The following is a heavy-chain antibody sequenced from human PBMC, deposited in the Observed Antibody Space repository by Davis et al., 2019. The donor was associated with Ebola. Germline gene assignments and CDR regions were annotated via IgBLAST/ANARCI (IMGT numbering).Heavy chain of an antibody. J-gene: IGHJ5*02. Sequence: SETLSLTCTVSGGSISNYYWSWIRQPPGKGLEWIGYIYYSGSTNYNPSLKSRVTISVDTSKNQFSLKLSSVTAADTAVYYCARVNYDFWSGYYSGTWFDPWGQGTLVTVSS. CDR2: IYYSGST. CDR3: ARVNYDFWSGYYSGTWFDP. D-gene: IGHD3-3*01. V-gene: IGHV4-59*01. CDR1: GGSISNYY.